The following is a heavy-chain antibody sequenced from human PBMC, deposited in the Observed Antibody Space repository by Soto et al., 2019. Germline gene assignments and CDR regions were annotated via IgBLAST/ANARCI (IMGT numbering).Heavy chain of an antibody. CDR3: VKNSGWFNT. D-gene: IGHD3-10*01. V-gene: IGHV3-23*01. CDR1: GFTFGTTD. Sequence: QLLQSGGGLVQPGGSLRLSCAASGFTFGTTDMSWVRQAPGEGLEWVSTIDGSGGITYYADPVKGRFTISRANSRNTVYLQMNSLTGDDTALYYCVKNSGWFNTWGQGALVTVSS. J-gene: IGHJ5*02. CDR2: IDGSGGIT.